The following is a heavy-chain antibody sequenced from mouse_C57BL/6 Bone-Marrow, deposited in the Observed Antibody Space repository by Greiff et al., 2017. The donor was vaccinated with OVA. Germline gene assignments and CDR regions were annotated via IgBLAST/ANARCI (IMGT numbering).Heavy chain of an antibody. Sequence: QVQLQQSGAELVKPGASVKLSCKASGYTFTSYWMHWVKQRPGQGLEWIGMIHPNSGSTNYNEKFKSKATLTVDKSSSTAYMQLSSLTSEDSAVYYCTPPLLLRYSWFAYWGQGTLVTVSA. CDR2: IHPNSGST. D-gene: IGHD1-1*01. J-gene: IGHJ3*01. V-gene: IGHV1-64*01. CDR1: GYTFTSYW. CDR3: TPPLLLRYSWFAY.